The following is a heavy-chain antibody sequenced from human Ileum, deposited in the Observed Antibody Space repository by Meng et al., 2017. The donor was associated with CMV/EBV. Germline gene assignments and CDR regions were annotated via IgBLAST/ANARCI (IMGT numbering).Heavy chain of an antibody. J-gene: IGHJ4*02. CDR1: GFIFNTFV. CDR3: AKRDRSCGFYFDD. Sequence: RVESGGGVVQPGGSLRLSCLASGFIFNTFVMHWVRQAPGKGLVWMALTQYDGNDKYYADSVKGRFTISRDNSKNTLYLQMHNLRIEDTATYYCAKRDRSCGFYFDDWGQGTLVTVSS. D-gene: IGHD6-19*01. CDR2: TQYDGNDK. V-gene: IGHV3-30*02.